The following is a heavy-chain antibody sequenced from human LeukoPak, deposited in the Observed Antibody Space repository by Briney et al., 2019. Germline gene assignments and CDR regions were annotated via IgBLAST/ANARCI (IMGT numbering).Heavy chain of an antibody. J-gene: IGHJ4*02. CDR2: ISDTYATT. CDR1: GFTFSNYA. Sequence: GGSLRLSCATSGFTFSNYAMTWVRQAPGKGLEWVSSISDTYATTYYTDSVKGRCTISRDNSKNTGSLQLNNLRVEDTAVYFCVRHDSFIPFWGQGTLVTVSS. V-gene: IGHV3-23*01. D-gene: IGHD2-21*01. CDR3: VRHDSFIPF.